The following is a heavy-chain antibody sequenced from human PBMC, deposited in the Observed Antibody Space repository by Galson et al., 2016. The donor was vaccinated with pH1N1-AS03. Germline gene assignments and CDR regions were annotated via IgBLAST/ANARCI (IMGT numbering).Heavy chain of an antibody. J-gene: IGHJ4*02. CDR1: GGSMTSPDW. D-gene: IGHD3-16*02. V-gene: IGHV4-4*01. CDR3: ASAGYHTPGYHY. CDR2: VHYSGTT. Sequence: ETLSLTCAVSGGSMTSPDWWTWVRPPPGKGLEWIGEVHYSGTTSYNPSLNSRVTMSIHKSNNQFSLNLGSVTAADTAVYFCASAGYHTPGYHYWGQGALVTVSS.